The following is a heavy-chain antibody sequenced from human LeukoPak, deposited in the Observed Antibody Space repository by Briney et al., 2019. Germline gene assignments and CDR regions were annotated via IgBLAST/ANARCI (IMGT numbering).Heavy chain of an antibody. V-gene: IGHV3-23*01. J-gene: IGHJ5*02. Sequence: PGGSLRLSCAASGFTFSNHAMSWFRQAPGKGLGWVSAISPPGGTTYFADSVKGRFNISRDNSKNTLYLQMNSLRAGDTAIYYCAREYSYGYDDWFDPWGQGTLVTVSS. D-gene: IGHD5-18*01. CDR3: AREYSYGYDDWFDP. CDR2: ISPPGGTT. CDR1: GFTFSNHA.